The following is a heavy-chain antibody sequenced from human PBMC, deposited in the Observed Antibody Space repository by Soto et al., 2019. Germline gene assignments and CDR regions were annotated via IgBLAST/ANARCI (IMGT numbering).Heavy chain of an antibody. J-gene: IGHJ4*02. V-gene: IGHV4-59*01. CDR1: GASISSYY. D-gene: IGHD2-21*02. CDR3: ARVDPNSGGDCYLVFDF. Sequence: TLSLTCSVSGASISSYYWSWIRQPPGKGLEWIGYIYYRGSTNYNPSLKSRVTISVDTSKNQVSLKLSSVTAADTAVYYCARVDPNSGGDCYLVFDFWGQGTLVTVSS. CDR2: IYYRGST.